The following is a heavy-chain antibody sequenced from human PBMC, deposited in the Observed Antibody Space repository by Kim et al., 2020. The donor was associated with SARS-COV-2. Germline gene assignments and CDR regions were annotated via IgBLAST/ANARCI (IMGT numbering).Heavy chain of an antibody. V-gene: IGHV1-3*01. Sequence: GWINAGNGNTKYSQKFQGRVTITRDTSAGTAYMELSSLRSEDTAVYYCARLSVWGQGTTVTVSS. CDR3: ARLSV. J-gene: IGHJ6*02. CDR2: INAGNGNT.